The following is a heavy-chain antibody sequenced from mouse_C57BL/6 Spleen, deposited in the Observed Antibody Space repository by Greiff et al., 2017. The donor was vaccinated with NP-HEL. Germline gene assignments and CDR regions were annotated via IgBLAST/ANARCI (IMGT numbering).Heavy chain of an antibody. CDR1: GYTFTSYG. D-gene: IGHD1-1*01. V-gene: IGHV1-81*01. J-gene: IGHJ3*01. Sequence: QVHVKQSGAELARPGASVKLSCKASGYTFTSYGISWVKQRTGQGLEWIGEIYPRSGNTYYNEKFKGKATLTADKSSSTAYMELRSLTSEDSAVYFCAIDYYGSSWFAYWGQGTLVTVSA. CDR3: AIDYYGSSWFAY. CDR2: IYPRSGNT.